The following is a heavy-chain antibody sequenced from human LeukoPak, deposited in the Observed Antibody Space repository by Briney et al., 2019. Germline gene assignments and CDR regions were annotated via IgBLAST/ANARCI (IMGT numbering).Heavy chain of an antibody. J-gene: IGHJ4*02. V-gene: IGHV4-34*01. D-gene: IGHD3-22*01. Sequence: GSLRLSCAASGFTFSSYWMSWIRQPPGKGLEWIGEINHSGSTNYNPSLKSRVTISVDTSKNQFSLKLSSVTAADTAVYYCARHRSYDSSGYYYLDYWGQGTLVTVSS. CDR1: GFTFSSYW. CDR3: ARHRSYDSSGYYYLDY. CDR2: INHSGST.